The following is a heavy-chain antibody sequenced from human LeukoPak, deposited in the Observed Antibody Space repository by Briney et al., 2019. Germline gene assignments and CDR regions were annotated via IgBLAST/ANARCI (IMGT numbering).Heavy chain of an antibody. Sequence: SETLSLTCAVSGGSISSGGYSWSWIRQPPGKGLEWIGYIYHSGSTYYNPSLKSRVTISVDRSKNQFSLKLSSVTAADTAVYYCARSIEVVATHGGGIDAFDIWGQGTMVTVSS. V-gene: IGHV4-30-2*01. J-gene: IGHJ3*02. D-gene: IGHD5-12*01. CDR3: ARSIEVVATHGGGIDAFDI. CDR1: GGSISSGGYS. CDR2: IYHSGST.